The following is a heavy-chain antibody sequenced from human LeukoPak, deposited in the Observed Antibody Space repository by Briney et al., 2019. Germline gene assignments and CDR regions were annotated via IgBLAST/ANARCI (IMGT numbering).Heavy chain of an antibody. CDR2: INHSGST. D-gene: IGHD2-2*02. V-gene: IGHV4-34*01. CDR3: ASLGYCSSTSCYKPDYYYYYGMDV. CDR1: GGSFSGYY. Sequence: PSETLSLTCAVYGGSFSGYYWSWIRQPPGKGLEWIGEINHSGSTNYNPSLKSRVTISVDTSKNQFSLKLSSVTAADTAVYYCASLGYCSSTSCYKPDYYYYYGMDVCGQGTTVTVSS. J-gene: IGHJ6*02.